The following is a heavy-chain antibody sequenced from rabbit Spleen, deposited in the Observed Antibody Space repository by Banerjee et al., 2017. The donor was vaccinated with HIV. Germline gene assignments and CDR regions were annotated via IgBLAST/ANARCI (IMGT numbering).Heavy chain of an antibody. CDR1: GVSFSGNSY. CDR3: ARDTSTSFSTYGMDL. D-gene: IGHD1-1*01. V-gene: IGHV1S40*01. J-gene: IGHJ6*01. Sequence: QSLEESGGDLVKPGASLTLTCIASGVSFSGNSYMCWVRQAPGKGLEWIVCIDSGSSGNTYSATWAKGRFTISKTSSTTVTLQMTSLTAADTATYFCARDTSTSFSTYGMDLWGPGTLVTVS. CDR2: IDSGSSGNT.